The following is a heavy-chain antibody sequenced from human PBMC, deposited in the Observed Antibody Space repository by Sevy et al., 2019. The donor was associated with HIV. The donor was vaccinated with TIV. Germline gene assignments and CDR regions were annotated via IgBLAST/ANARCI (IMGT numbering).Heavy chain of an antibody. J-gene: IGHJ4*02. CDR3: ARDGPYSTYDLWGYYFDY. CDR1: GFSFSRYA. CDR2: LSYDGSNK. D-gene: IGHD5-12*01. V-gene: IGHV3-30-3*01. Sequence: GSLRLSCAASGFSFSRYAIHWVRQAPGKGLEWVAGLSYDGSNKHYADSVRGRFTISRDNSKNTLYLQMNSLRAEDTAVYYCARDGPYSTYDLWGYYFDYWGQGTLVTVSS.